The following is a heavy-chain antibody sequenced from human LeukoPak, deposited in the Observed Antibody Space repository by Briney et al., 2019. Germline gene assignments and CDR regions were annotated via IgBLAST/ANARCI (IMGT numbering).Heavy chain of an antibody. CDR1: GFTFSDYY. J-gene: IGHJ4*02. CDR3: ARLAAAGTLSPIGY. Sequence: GGSLRLSCAASGFTFSDYYMGWIRQAPGKGLEWVSYISSSGSTIYYADSVKGRFTISRDNAKNSLYLQMNSLRAEDTAVYYCARLAAAGTLSPIGYWGQGTLVTVSS. V-gene: IGHV3-11*01. CDR2: ISSSGSTI. D-gene: IGHD6-13*01.